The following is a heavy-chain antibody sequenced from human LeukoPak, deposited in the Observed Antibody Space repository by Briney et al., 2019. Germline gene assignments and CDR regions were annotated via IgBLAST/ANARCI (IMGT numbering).Heavy chain of an antibody. CDR3: ARGPSSGWYGNYFDY. CDR1: GGSFSGYY. D-gene: IGHD6-19*01. CDR2: INHSGGT. V-gene: IGHV4-34*01. Sequence: PSETLSLTCAVYGGSFSGYYWSWIRQPPGKGLEWIGEINHSGGTNYNPSLKSRVTISVDTSKNQFSLKLSSVTAADTAVYYCARGPSSGWYGNYFDYWGQGTLVTVSS. J-gene: IGHJ4*02.